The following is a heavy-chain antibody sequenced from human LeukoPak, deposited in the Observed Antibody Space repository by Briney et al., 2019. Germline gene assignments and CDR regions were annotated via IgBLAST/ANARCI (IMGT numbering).Heavy chain of an antibody. D-gene: IGHD3-10*01. CDR2: IWYDGSNK. CDR3: ARVHGLVRGVIMYYFDY. J-gene: IGHJ4*02. CDR1: GFTFSSYG. Sequence: GGSLRLSCAASGFTFSSYGMHWVRQAPGKGLEWVAVIWYDGSNKYYADSVKGRFTISRDNSKNTLYLQMNSLRAEDTAVYYCARVHGLVRGVIMYYFDYWGQGTLVTVSS. V-gene: IGHV3-33*01.